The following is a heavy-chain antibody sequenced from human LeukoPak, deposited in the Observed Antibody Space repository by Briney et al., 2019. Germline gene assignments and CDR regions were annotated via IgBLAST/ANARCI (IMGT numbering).Heavy chain of an antibody. CDR2: ISTSSSYI. V-gene: IGHV3-21*01. D-gene: IGHD6-6*01. Sequence: GGSLRLSCAASGFTFSSYSMNWVRQAPGKGLEWVSFISTSSSYIYYADSVKGRFTISRDNAKNSLYLQMNSLRAEDTAVYYCTRDEDFYSSSSDYWGQGTLVTVSS. CDR3: TRDEDFYSSSSDY. J-gene: IGHJ4*02. CDR1: GFTFSSYS.